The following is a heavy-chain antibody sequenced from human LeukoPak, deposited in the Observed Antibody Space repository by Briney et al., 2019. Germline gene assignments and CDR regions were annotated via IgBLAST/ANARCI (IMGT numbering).Heavy chain of an antibody. CDR2: IYYSGST. CDR1: GGSISSYY. D-gene: IGHD3-16*01. V-gene: IGHV4-59*01. J-gene: IGHJ6*02. Sequence: SETLSLTCTVSGGSISSYYWSWIRQPPGRGLEWIGYIYYSGSTNYNPSLKSRVTISVDTSKNQFSLKLSSVTAADTAVYYCARDNMNYGAYGMDVWGQGTTVTVSS. CDR3: ARDNMNYGAYGMDV.